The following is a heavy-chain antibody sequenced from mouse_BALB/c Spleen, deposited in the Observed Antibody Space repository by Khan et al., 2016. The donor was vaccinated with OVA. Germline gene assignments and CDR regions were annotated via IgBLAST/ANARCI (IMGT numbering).Heavy chain of an antibody. CDR3: ARDRSYIRRGFAY. J-gene: IGHJ3*01. CDR2: IWGDGTT. Sequence: QVQLKESGPGLVAPSQSLSITCTVSGFSLTGYGVNWLRQPPGKGLEWLGMIWGDGTTDYNSTLNSRLRISKDNSNSQVFLKMNSLQTDDTARYYCARDRSYIRRGFAYWGQGTLVTVSA. D-gene: IGHD1-1*01. CDR1: GFSLTGYG. V-gene: IGHV2-6-7*01.